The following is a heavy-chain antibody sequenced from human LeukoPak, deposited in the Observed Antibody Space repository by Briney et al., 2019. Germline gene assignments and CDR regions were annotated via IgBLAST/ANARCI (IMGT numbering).Heavy chain of an antibody. CDR3: ARQGESNSWYSPDY. CDR1: GGSISSDNYY. V-gene: IGHV4-39*01. CDR2: IFYTGNT. D-gene: IGHD6-13*01. Sequence: SETLSLTCTVSGGSISSDNYYWGWIRQPPGKGLEWIGSIFYTGNTYYNPSLKSRVTMSVDTSKNQFSLTLTSVTAADTAVYYCARQGESNSWYSPDYWGQGTLVTVSS. J-gene: IGHJ4*02.